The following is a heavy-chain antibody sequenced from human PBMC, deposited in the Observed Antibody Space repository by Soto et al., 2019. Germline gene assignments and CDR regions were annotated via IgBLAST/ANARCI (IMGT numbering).Heavy chain of an antibody. CDR3: VRLTSRKAAASHGRSNYTDT. CDR1: GGSVTSGSSY. V-gene: IGHV4-39*01. D-gene: IGHD6-25*01. CDR2: VFFMGNT. Sequence: SETLSLTCSVSGGSVTSGSSYWGWVRQAPGKGLEWIGDVFFMGNTWYNADLKARLTISVGTSNDQFSLRLSPVTAADTAFYFCVRLTSRKAAASHGRSNYTDTRGTETLV. J-gene: IGHJ4*02.